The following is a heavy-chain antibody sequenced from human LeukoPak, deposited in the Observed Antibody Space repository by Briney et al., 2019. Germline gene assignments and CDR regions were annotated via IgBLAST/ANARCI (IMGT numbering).Heavy chain of an antibody. D-gene: IGHD2-2*01. CDR2: MNPNSGNT. J-gene: IGHJ5*02. Sequence: ASVKVSGMASGYTFTSYDINWVRQATGQGLEWMGWMNPNSGNTGYAQKFQGRVTMTRNTSISTAYMELSSLRSEDTAVYYCARLILGYCSSTSSSNWFDPWGQGTLVTVSS. CDR1: GYTFTSYD. V-gene: IGHV1-8*01. CDR3: ARLILGYCSSTSSSNWFDP.